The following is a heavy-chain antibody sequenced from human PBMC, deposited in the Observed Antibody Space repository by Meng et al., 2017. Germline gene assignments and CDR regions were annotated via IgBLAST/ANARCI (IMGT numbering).Heavy chain of an antibody. J-gene: IGHJ5*02. CDR2: INPNSGGT. CDR3: ARDPIAAAAPIADWFDP. CDR1: GYTFTGYY. D-gene: IGHD6-13*01. Sequence: QGQLVAAGAEVKKPGSSVKVACQASGYTFTGYYMHWVRQAPGQGLEWMGRINPNSGGTNYAQKFQGRVTMTRDTSISTDYMELSRLRSDDTAVYYCARDPIAAAAPIADWFDPWGQGTLVTVSS. V-gene: IGHV1-2*06.